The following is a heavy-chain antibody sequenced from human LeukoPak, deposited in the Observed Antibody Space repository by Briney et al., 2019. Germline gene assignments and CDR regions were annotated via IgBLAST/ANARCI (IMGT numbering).Heavy chain of an antibody. D-gene: IGHD2-15*01. J-gene: IGHJ3*02. Sequence: PGGSLRLSCATSTFTFSSFTVNWVRQAPGKGLEWVSSISPSGNSKYHADSVKGRFTISRDNSKNTLYLQMNSLRAEDTAVYYCAKDLAGGAFDIWGQGTMVTVSS. V-gene: IGHV3-21*01. CDR3: AKDLAGGAFDI. CDR1: TFTFSSFT. CDR2: ISPSGNSK.